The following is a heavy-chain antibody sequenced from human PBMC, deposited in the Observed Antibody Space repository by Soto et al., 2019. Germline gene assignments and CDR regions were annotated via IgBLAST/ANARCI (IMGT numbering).Heavy chain of an antibody. D-gene: IGHD5-12*01. V-gene: IGHV3-33*01. CDR3: ARWSPGYSADY. CDR2: ISYDGSNK. J-gene: IGHJ4*02. CDR1: GFTFNNYG. Sequence: QVQLVESGGGVVQPGRSLRLSCAPSGFTFNNYGMHWVRQAPGKGLEWVAVISYDGSNKYYAEPVKGRFTISKDNSKKTLYLQMNSLRVEDTAVYYCARWSPGYSADYWDQGTLVTVSS.